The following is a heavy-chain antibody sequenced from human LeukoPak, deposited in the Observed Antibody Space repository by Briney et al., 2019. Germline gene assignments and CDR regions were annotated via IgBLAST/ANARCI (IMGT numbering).Heavy chain of an antibody. Sequence: GGSLRLSCAASGFTFSYYWMSWVRQAPGKGLEWVANIKQDGNEKYFADSVKGRFTISRDNAKNSLYLQMNSLRAEDTAVYYCARGYCSGSSCYSGFYFDYWGQGALVTVSS. D-gene: IGHD2-15*01. J-gene: IGHJ4*02. CDR3: ARGYCSGSSCYSGFYFDY. CDR1: GFTFSYYW. V-gene: IGHV3-7*01. CDR2: IKQDGNEK.